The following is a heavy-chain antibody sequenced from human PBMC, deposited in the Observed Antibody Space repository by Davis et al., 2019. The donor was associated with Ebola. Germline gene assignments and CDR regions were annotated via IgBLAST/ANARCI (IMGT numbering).Heavy chain of an antibody. CDR1: GFTFSSYA. Sequence: GESLKISCAASGFTFSSYAMSWVRQAPGKGLEWVSGTSGSGASTYYADSVQGRFTISRDNSKNSLYLQMNSLRAEDTAVYYSAKWSYGFDYWGQGTLVTVSS. J-gene: IGHJ4*02. CDR3: AKWSYGFDY. V-gene: IGHV3-23*01. CDR2: TSGSGAST. D-gene: IGHD2-8*01.